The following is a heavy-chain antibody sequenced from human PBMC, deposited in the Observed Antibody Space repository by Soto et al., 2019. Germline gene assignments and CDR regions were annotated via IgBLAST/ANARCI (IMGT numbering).Heavy chain of an antibody. V-gene: IGHV3-23*01. Sequence: EVQLLESGGDLVQPGGSLRLSCAASGFTFSNFAMSWVRQAPGRGLEWVSGISASGRDIHYADSVKDRFTVSRDNSKNTLYLQMNSLRAEDTPIYYCAKGKTSGWYYFDYWGQGALVTVSS. CDR2: ISASGRDI. CDR1: GFTFSNFA. CDR3: AKGKTSGWYYFDY. J-gene: IGHJ4*02. D-gene: IGHD6-19*01.